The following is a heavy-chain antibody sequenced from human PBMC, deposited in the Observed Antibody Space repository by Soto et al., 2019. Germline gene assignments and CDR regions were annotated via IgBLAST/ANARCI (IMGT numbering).Heavy chain of an antibody. CDR2: ISAYNGNT. V-gene: IGHV1-18*01. Sequence: QVQLVQSGAEVKKPGASVKVSCKASGYTFTSYGISWVRQAPGQGLEWMGWISAYNGNTNYAQKLQGRVTMTTDTCTRTAYMEQRSLRSDDTAVYYCARLTSDITIFGVVIGEYYYYYGMDVWGQGTTVTVSS. J-gene: IGHJ6*02. CDR1: GYTFTSYG. CDR3: ARLTSDITIFGVVIGEYYYYYGMDV. D-gene: IGHD3-3*01.